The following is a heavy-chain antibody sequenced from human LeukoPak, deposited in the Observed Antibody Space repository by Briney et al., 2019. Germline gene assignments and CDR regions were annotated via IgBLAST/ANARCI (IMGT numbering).Heavy chain of an antibody. CDR2: INSDGSST. Sequence: GGSLRLSCAASGFSFSSHWMHWVRQVPGKGLVWVSRINSDGSSTNYADSVKGRFTISGDNAKNTLYLQMNSLRAEDTAVYYCARDWDGYGAPGDYWGQGTLVTVSS. V-gene: IGHV3-74*01. CDR3: ARDWDGYGAPGDY. D-gene: IGHD5-24*01. J-gene: IGHJ4*02. CDR1: GFSFSSHW.